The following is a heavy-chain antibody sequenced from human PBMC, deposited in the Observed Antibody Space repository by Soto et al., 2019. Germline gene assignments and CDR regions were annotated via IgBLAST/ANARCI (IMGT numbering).Heavy chain of an antibody. CDR3: ARDTSSTSLRAEYFQF. Sequence: SETLSLTCTVSGGSISSSNSYWGWIRQPPGKGLEWIGSIYYSGSTYYNPSLKSRVTISVDTSKNHFSLKLSSVTAADTAVYYCARDTSSTSLRAEYFQFWGQGTQVTVSS. CDR2: IYYSGST. V-gene: IGHV4-39*02. J-gene: IGHJ1*01. CDR1: GGSISSSNSY. D-gene: IGHD6-13*01.